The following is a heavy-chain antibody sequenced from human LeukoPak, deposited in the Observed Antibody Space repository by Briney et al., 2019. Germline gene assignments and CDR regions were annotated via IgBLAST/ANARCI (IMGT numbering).Heavy chain of an antibody. J-gene: IGHJ4*02. CDR2: ISGSGGST. V-gene: IGHV3-23*01. D-gene: IGHD3-22*01. Sequence: PGGSLRLSCEASGFTFSTYGMSWVRQAPGKGLEWVSAISGSGGSTYYADSVKGRVTISRDNSKNTLYLQMNSLRAEDTAVYYCAKSYYYDSSGDEASYFDYWGQGTLVTVSS. CDR1: GFTFSTYG. CDR3: AKSYYYDSSGDEASYFDY.